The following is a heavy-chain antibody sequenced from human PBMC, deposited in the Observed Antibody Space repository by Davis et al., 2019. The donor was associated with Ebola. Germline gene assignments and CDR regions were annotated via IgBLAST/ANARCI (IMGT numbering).Heavy chain of an antibody. CDR1: GFTFSSYS. CDR3: ARDRYCSSTSCYTAYYYMDV. V-gene: IGHV3-21*01. D-gene: IGHD2-2*02. Sequence: PGGSLRLSCAASGFTFSSYSMNWVRQAPGKGLEWVSSISSSSSYIYYADSVKGRFTISRDNAKNSLYLQMNSLRAEDTAVYYCARDRYCSSTSCYTAYYYMDVWGKGTTVTVSS. J-gene: IGHJ6*03. CDR2: ISSSSSYI.